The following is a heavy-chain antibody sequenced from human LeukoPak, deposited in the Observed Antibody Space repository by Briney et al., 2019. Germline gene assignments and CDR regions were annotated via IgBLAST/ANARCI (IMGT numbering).Heavy chain of an antibody. CDR3: ASTTVTAREKYYFEY. J-gene: IGHJ4*02. Sequence: GESLKISCKGSGYSITSYWIGWVRQMPGKGLEWMGIIYPGDSDTRYSPSFQGQVTISADKPISTAYLQWSSLKASDTAMYYCASTTVTAREKYYFEYWGQGTLVTVSS. V-gene: IGHV5-51*04. D-gene: IGHD4-17*01. CDR1: GYSITSYW. CDR2: IYPGDSDT.